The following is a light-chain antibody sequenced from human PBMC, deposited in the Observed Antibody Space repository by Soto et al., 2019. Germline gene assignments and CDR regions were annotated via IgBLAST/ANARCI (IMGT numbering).Light chain of an antibody. CDR1: NSNLGAGYD. V-gene: IGLV1-40*01. CDR2: GNR. Sequence: QPVLTQPPSVSGAPGQRVTISCTGNNSNLGAGYDVHWYQQLPGAAPKLVIFGNRNRPSGVPERFSGSKSGTSASLAITGLQAEDVADYYCQSYDSSLGDLWVFGGGTKVTVL. CDR3: QSYDSSLGDLWV. J-gene: IGLJ3*02.